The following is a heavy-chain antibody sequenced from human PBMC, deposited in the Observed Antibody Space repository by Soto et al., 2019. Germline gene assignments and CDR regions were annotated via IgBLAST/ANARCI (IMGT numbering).Heavy chain of an antibody. Sequence: ASVKVSCKASGYTFTSYGISWVRQAPGQGLEWMGWISAYNGNTNYAQKLQGRVTMTTDTSTSTAYMELRSLRSDDTAVYYCARSDVAYDYIWGKGVGPAFDTWGQGTMVTVSS. CDR1: GYTFTSYG. V-gene: IGHV1-18*01. CDR2: ISAYNGNT. J-gene: IGHJ3*02. CDR3: ARSDVAYDYIWGKGVGPAFDT. D-gene: IGHD3-16*01.